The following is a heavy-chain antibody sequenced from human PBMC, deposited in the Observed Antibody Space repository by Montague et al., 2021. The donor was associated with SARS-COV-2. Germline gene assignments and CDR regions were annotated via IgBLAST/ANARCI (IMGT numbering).Heavy chain of an antibody. D-gene: IGHD5-12*01. CDR1: GGSISSGGYY. J-gene: IGHJ4*02. CDR2: IYYSGST. V-gene: IGHV4-31*03. Sequence: TLSLTCTVSGGSISSGGYYWSWIRQHPGKGLEWIGYIYYSGSTYYNPSLKSRVTISVDTSKNQFSLKLSSVTAADTAVYYCARYCMVASMDPYAVDYWGQGTLVTVSS. CDR3: ARYCMVASMDPYAVDY.